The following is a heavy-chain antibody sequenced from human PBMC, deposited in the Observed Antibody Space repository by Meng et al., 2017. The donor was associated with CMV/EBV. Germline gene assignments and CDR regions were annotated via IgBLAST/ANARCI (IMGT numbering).Heavy chain of an antibody. J-gene: IGHJ3*01. D-gene: IGHD2-2*02. Sequence: GESLKISCVGSRFSFNDHAMIWVRQPPGKGLEWVSGINWSGSGAGYADSVKGRFTISRNNARNSLSLEMNNLRVEDTALYYCVRGDMPAAVLGSFDLWGQGTMVTVSS. CDR1: RFSFNDHA. V-gene: IGHV3-20*04. CDR2: INWSGSGA. CDR3: VRGDMPAAVLGSFDL.